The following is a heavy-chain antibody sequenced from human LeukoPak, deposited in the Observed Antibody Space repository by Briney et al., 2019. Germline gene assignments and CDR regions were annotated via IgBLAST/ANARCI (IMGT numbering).Heavy chain of an antibody. J-gene: IGHJ6*02. CDR1: GGSISSYY. Sequence: SETLSLTCTVSGGSISSYYWSWVRQPPGKGLEWIGYIYYSGSTNYNPSLKSRVTISVDTYKNQFSLKLSSVTAADTAVYYCARILTGYGSSYYYYGMDVWGQGTTVTVSS. CDR2: IYYSGST. V-gene: IGHV4-59*08. CDR3: ARILTGYGSSYYYYGMDV. D-gene: IGHD3-9*01.